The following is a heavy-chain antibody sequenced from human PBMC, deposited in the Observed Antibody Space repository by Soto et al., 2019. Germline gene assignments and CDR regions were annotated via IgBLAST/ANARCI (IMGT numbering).Heavy chain of an antibody. D-gene: IGHD1-20*01. V-gene: IGHV4-30-4*01. CDR3: ARDRAKWKDYYYYGMDV. Sequence: QVQLQESGPGLVKPSQTLSLTCTVSGGSISSGDDFWTWIRQPPGKGLEWIGYIYYSGSTYYNPSLKSRLTMSVETSKNPFSLKLSSVTAADTAVYYCARDRAKWKDYYYYGMDVWGQGTTVTVSS. CDR2: IYYSGST. CDR1: GGSISSGDDF. J-gene: IGHJ6*02.